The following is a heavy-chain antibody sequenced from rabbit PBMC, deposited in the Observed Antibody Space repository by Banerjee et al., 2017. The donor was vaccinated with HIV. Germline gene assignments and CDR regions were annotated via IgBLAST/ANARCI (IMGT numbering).Heavy chain of an antibody. CDR1: GFDLSSSYY. CDR2: ISTSSGNT. CDR3: ARDTGTSFSTYGMDL. D-gene: IGHD8-1*01. Sequence: QEQLEESGGGLVKPEGSLTLTCKASGFDLSSSYYICWVRQAPGKGLELIACISTSSGNTYYASWAKGRFTISKTSSTVTLQMTSLTAADTATYFCARDTGTSFSTYGMDLWGQGTLVTVS. J-gene: IGHJ3*01. V-gene: IGHV1S45*01.